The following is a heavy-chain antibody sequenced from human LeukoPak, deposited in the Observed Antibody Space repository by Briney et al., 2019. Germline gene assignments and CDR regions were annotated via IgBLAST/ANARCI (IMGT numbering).Heavy chain of an antibody. Sequence: ASVKVSCKASGYTFTGYYMHWVRQAPGQGLEWMGRINPNSGGTNYAQKFQGRVTMTRDTSISTAYMELSRLRSDDTAVYYCARSIVGATMVDYWGQGTLVTVSS. CDR1: GYTFTGYY. CDR2: INPNSGGT. D-gene: IGHD1-26*01. CDR3: ARSIVGATMVDY. J-gene: IGHJ4*02. V-gene: IGHV1-2*06.